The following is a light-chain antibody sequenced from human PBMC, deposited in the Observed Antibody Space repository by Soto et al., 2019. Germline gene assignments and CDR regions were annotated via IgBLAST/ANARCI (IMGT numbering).Light chain of an antibody. CDR2: AAF. CDR1: QSINSN. Sequence: DIPMTQSPSSLSASVGDRVTVTCRASQSINSNLNWYQQKPAKAPKLLIYAAFNLQSGVPSRFSGSGSETDFTLTINGLQPEDFATYYCQQSLSTPFTFGPGTIVDIK. CDR3: QQSLSTPFT. V-gene: IGKV1-39*01. J-gene: IGKJ3*01.